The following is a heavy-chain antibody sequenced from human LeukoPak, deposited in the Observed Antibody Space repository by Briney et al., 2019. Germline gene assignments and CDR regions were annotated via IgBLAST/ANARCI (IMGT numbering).Heavy chain of an antibody. CDR1: GDSISSYY. J-gene: IGHJ3*02. D-gene: IGHD1-26*01. Sequence: SETLSLTCTVSGDSISSYYWTWIRQPPGKGLEWIGYIYYTGNTDCNPSLKSRVTILVDTPKNQFSLKLSSVTAADTAVYYCARGRSAFDIWGQGTMVTVSS. CDR2: IYYTGNT. CDR3: ARGRSAFDI. V-gene: IGHV4-59*01.